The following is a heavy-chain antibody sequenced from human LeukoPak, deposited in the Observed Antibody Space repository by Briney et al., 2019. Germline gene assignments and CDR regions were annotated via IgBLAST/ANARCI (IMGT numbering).Heavy chain of an antibody. D-gene: IGHD5-18*01. J-gene: IGHJ6*02. CDR1: GFTFDDYA. CDR2: ISSSGSSI. V-gene: IGHV3-48*03. Sequence: GGSLRLSCAASGFTFDDYAMHWVRQAPGKGLEWVSYISSSGSSIYYADSVKGRFTISRDNAKSSLYLQMNSLRAGDTAVYYCARVRGYSYGTSYYYYGMDVWGQGTTVTVSS. CDR3: ARVRGYSYGTSYYYYGMDV.